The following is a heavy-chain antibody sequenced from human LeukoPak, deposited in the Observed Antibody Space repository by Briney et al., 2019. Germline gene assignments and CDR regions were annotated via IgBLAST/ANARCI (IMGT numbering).Heavy chain of an antibody. D-gene: IGHD3-10*01. CDR2: INTDGSTT. V-gene: IGHV3-74*01. CDR3: ATHPGDYWFGYLQL. J-gene: IGHJ4*02. Sequence: GGSLRLSCAASGFTFSTYWMHWVRQAPGKGLVWVSRINTDGSTTGYADSVKGRFTISRDNAKNTLYLQMNSLRAEDTAVYYCATHPGDYWFGYLQLWGQGTLVTVSS. CDR1: GFTFSTYW.